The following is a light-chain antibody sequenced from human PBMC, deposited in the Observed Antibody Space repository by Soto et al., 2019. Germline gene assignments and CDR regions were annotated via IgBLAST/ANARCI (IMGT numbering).Light chain of an antibody. V-gene: IGKV3-15*01. Sequence: EIVMTQSPATLSVSPGETATLSCRASQSVAGNLAWYQQKTGQPPRMLIYGVSTRATGVPARFSGSGSETDFSLTISSLQIEDFALYYCQQSNNWPPLTFGGGTKVDIK. CDR2: GVS. CDR1: QSVAGN. J-gene: IGKJ4*01. CDR3: QQSNNWPPLT.